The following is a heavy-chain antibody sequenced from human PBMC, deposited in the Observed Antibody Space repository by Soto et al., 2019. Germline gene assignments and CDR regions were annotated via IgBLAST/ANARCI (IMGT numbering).Heavy chain of an antibody. CDR1: GCSISRYY. CDR2: VYYSGTT. Sequence: PXETLSLTCTVSGCSISRYYWSWIRQPPGKGLEWIGYVYYSGTTNYNPSLRSRVTISVDTSNNQFSLRLSSVTAADTAVYYCSRAPAVYSRGYGMDVWGQGTTVTVSS. V-gene: IGHV4-59*01. J-gene: IGHJ6*02. D-gene: IGHD5-18*01. CDR3: SRAPAVYSRGYGMDV.